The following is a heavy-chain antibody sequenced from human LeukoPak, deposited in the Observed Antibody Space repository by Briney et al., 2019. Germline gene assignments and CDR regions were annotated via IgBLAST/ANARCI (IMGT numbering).Heavy chain of an antibody. V-gene: IGHV1-18*01. CDR2: ISAYNGNT. D-gene: IGHD2-15*01. CDR1: GYTFTSYG. Sequence: ASVKVSCKASGYTFTSYGISWVRQAPGQGLEWMGWISAYNGNTNYAQKLQGRVTMTTDTSTSTAYMELRSLRSDDTAVYYCAREQDIVVVVAATPDYWGQGTLVTVSS. CDR3: AREQDIVVVVAATPDY. J-gene: IGHJ4*02.